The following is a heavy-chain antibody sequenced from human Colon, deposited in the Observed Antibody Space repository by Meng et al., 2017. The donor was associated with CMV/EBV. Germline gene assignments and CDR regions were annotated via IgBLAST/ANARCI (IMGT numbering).Heavy chain of an antibody. J-gene: IGHJ1*01. V-gene: IGHV1-2*02. CDR3: ATVSSGYYLYFQH. CDR2: INPNSGGT. D-gene: IGHD3-22*01. Sequence: QGPRVQSGGEVKKPGASVKVSCNASGYTFTGYYMHWVRQAPGQGLEWMGWINPNSGGTNYAQKFQGRVTMTRDTSISTAYMELSRLRSDDTAVYYCATVSSGYYLYFQHWGQGTLVTVSS. CDR1: GYTFTGYY.